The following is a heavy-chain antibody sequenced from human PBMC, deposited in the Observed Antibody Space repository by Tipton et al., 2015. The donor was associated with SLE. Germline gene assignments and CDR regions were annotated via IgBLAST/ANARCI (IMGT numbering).Heavy chain of an antibody. CDR1: GFTVSSNY. CDR2: IYSGGST. J-gene: IGHJ2*01. V-gene: IGHV3-66*01. Sequence: SLRLSCAASGFTVSSNYMSWVRQAPGKGLEWVSVIYSGGSTYYADSVKGRFTISRDNSKNTLYLQMNSLRAEDTAVYYCARAEQWLAWGFDLWGRGTLVTVSS. CDR3: ARAEQWLAWGFDL. D-gene: IGHD6-19*01.